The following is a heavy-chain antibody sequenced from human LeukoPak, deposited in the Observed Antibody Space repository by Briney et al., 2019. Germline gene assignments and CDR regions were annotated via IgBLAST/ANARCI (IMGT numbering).Heavy chain of an antibody. V-gene: IGHV4-59*13. CDR2: IRSSDSI. CDR3: ARSRYGTSSYYSV. CDR1: GAPISRYH. Sequence: SQTLSLICAVSGAPISRYHWAWIPHPPGKGLEWIGHIRSSDSITYSPSLRSRVTISIDSSRNLFSLNLTSVTAADTALYFCARSRYGTSSYYSVWGPGPLVTVSS. J-gene: IGHJ4*02. D-gene: IGHD2-8*01.